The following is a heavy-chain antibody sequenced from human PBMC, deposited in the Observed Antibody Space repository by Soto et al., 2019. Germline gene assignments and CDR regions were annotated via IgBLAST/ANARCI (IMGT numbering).Heavy chain of an antibody. V-gene: IGHV3-53*01. J-gene: IGHJ2*01. D-gene: IGHD4-17*01. CDR2: IYSAGST. CDR1: GFTVSSNY. Sequence: EVPLVESGGGLIQPGGSLRLSCAASGFTVSSNYMSWVRQAPGKGLEWVSVIYSAGSTYYADSVKGRFTISRDNSKNTLYLQMNSLRAEDTAVYYCARVATVTTSWYFDLWGRGTLVTVSS. CDR3: ARVATVTTSWYFDL.